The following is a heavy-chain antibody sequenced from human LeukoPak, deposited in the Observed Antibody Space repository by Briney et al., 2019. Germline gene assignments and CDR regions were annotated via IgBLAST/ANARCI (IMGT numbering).Heavy chain of an antibody. Sequence: GGSLRLSCAASGFTFSSYAMSWVRQAPGKGLEWVSAISGSGGSIYYADSVKGRFTISRDNSKNTLYLQMNSLRAEDTAVYYCAKDVSGWTHYGMDVWGQGTTVTVSS. J-gene: IGHJ6*02. CDR2: ISGSGGSI. V-gene: IGHV3-23*01. CDR1: GFTFSSYA. CDR3: AKDVSGWTHYGMDV. D-gene: IGHD6-25*01.